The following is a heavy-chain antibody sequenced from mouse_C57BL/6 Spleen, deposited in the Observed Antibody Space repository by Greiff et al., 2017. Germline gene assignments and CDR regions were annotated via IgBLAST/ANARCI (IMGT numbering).Heavy chain of an antibody. CDR1: GYTFTSYG. Sequence: QVQLQQSGAELARPGASVKLSCKASGYTFTSYGISWVKQRTGQGLEWIGEIYPRSGNTSYNKKFKGKATLTADTSSSTADMELRSLTSEDSAVYFCARYPRITTVVATDYWGQGTTLTVSS. CDR2: IYPRSGNT. D-gene: IGHD1-1*01. CDR3: ARYPRITTVVATDY. V-gene: IGHV1-81*01. J-gene: IGHJ2*01.